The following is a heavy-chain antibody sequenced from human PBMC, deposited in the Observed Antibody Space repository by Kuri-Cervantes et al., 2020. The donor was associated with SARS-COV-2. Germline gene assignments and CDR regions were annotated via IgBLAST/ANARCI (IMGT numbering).Heavy chain of an antibody. CDR2: IKQDGSEK. CDR1: GFTFSSYW. CDR3: ARGAYYDFWSGYYPTYYFDY. D-gene: IGHD3-3*01. Sequence: GALKISCAASGFTFSSYWMSWVRQAPGKGLEWVANIKQDGSEKYYVDSVKGRFTISRDNAKNSLYLQMNSLRAEDTAVYYCARGAYYDFWSGYYPTYYFDYWGQGTLVTDSS. V-gene: IGHV3-7*01. J-gene: IGHJ4*02.